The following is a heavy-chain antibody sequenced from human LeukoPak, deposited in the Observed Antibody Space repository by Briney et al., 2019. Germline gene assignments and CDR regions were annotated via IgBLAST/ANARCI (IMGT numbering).Heavy chain of an antibody. CDR3: ASIDSSGYYDDFDY. Sequence: PSETLSLTCTVSGGSISSSSYYWGWIRQPPGKGLEWIGSIYYSGSTYYNPSLESRVTISVDTSKNQFSLKLSSVTAADTAVYYCASIDSSGYYDDFDYWGQGTLVTVSS. CDR1: GGSISSSSYY. D-gene: IGHD3-22*01. V-gene: IGHV4-39*07. J-gene: IGHJ4*02. CDR2: IYYSGST.